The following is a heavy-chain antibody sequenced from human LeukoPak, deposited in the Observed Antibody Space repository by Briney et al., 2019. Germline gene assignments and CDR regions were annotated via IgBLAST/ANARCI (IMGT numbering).Heavy chain of an antibody. CDR1: GFTFSSYW. CDR2: IKQDGSEK. D-gene: IGHD3-3*01. V-gene: IGHV3-7*03. CDR3: ARVRSGFLCYFYYYMDV. J-gene: IGHJ6*03. Sequence: GGSLRLSCAASGFTFSSYWMSWVRQAPGKGLEWVANIKQDGSEKYYVDSVKGRFTISRDNAKNSLYLQMNSLRAEDTALYYCARVRSGFLCYFYYYMDVWGKGTTVTVSS.